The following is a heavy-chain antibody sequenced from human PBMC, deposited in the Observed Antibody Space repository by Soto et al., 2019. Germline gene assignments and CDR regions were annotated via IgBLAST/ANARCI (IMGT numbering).Heavy chain of an antibody. V-gene: IGHV1-18*01. J-gene: IGHJ4*02. CDR2: ISAYNGNT. CDR1: GYTFTSYG. Sequence: QVQLVQAGAEVKKPGASVKVSCKASGYTFTSYGISWVRQAPGQGLEWMGWISAYNGNTNYAQKLQGRVTMTTDTSTSTAYMELRGLRSDGTAVYYCARVRPEVPAAMSNFDYWGQGTLVTVSS. D-gene: IGHD2-2*01. CDR3: ARVRPEVPAAMSNFDY.